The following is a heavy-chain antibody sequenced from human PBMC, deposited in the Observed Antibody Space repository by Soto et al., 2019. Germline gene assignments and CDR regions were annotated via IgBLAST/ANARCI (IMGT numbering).Heavy chain of an antibody. Sequence: ASVKVSCKASGYTFTNYVISWVRQAPGQGLEWMGWISFYNGNTNYAQKLQGRVTMTTDTSTSTAYMDLRSLRSDDTAVYYCARGLLEHYNYMDVWGKGTTVTVSS. CDR3: ARGLLEHYNYMDV. V-gene: IGHV1-18*01. D-gene: IGHD2-21*01. CDR2: ISFYNGNT. CDR1: GYTFTNYV. J-gene: IGHJ6*03.